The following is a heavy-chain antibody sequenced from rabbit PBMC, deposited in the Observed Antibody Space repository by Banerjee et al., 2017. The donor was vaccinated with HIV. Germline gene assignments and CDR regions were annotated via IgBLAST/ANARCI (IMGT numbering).Heavy chain of an antibody. CDR3: ARDLAGVIGWNFNL. Sequence: QEQLEESGGGLVQPEGSLTLTCTASGFSFSDSYYMCWVRQAPGKGPEWIGCIDAGDSGDTIYATWAKGRSTISRTSSTTVALQMTSLTAADTATYLCARDLAGVIGWNFNLWGPGTLVTVS. CDR2: IDAGDSGDT. CDR1: GFSFSDSYY. V-gene: IGHV1S45*01. J-gene: IGHJ4*01. D-gene: IGHD4-1*01.